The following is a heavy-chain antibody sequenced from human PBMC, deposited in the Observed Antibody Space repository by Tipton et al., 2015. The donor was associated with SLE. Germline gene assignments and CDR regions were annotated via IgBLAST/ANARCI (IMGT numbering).Heavy chain of an antibody. CDR3: ARGGLVPSAVGIAAADFDY. CDR1: GGSFSAYY. CDR2: INHSGNT. J-gene: IGHJ4*02. D-gene: IGHD6-13*01. V-gene: IGHV4-34*01. Sequence: TLSLTCAVYGGSFSAYYWSWIRQPPGTGLEWVGEINHSGNTNYNPSLKSRLTISVDTSKNQFSLKLSSVTAADTAVYYCARGGLVPSAVGIAAADFDYWGQGTLVTVSS.